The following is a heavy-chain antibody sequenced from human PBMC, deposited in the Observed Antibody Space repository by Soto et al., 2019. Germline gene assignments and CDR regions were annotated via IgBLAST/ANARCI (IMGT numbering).Heavy chain of an antibody. J-gene: IGHJ5*02. CDR3: ARAYCTNGVCPHHPNWFDA. CDR1: GGSISSYY. V-gene: IGHV4-59*01. Sequence: QVQLQESGPGLVKPSETLSLTCTVSGGSISSYYWSWIRQPPGKGLEWMGYIYYSGSTNYNPSLKSRVTISVDTTKNQSSLKLSSVTAADTAVYYCARAYCTNGVCPHHPNWFDAWGQGTLVTVSS. CDR2: IYYSGST. D-gene: IGHD2-8*01.